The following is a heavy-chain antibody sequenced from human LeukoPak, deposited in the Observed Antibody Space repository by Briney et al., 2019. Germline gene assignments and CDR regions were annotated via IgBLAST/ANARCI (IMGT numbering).Heavy chain of an antibody. CDR3: ARQRVVISGINY. J-gene: IGHJ4*02. V-gene: IGHV4-4*02. Sequence: PSGTLSLTCAVSGDSISSSNWWSWVRQPPGKGLEWIGEIYHSGNTNYNPSLKSRVTMSVDKSKNQFSLKLSSVTAADTAVYYCARQRVVISGINYWGQGTLVTVSS. D-gene: IGHD2-15*01. CDR1: GDSISSSNW. CDR2: IYHSGNT.